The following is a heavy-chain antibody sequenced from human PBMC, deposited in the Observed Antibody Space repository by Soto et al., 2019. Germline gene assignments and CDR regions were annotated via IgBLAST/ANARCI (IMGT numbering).Heavy chain of an antibody. V-gene: IGHV3-7*01. J-gene: IGHJ4*02. Sequence: PGGSLRLSCVASGFTFSTYWMDWVRQAPGKGLEWVANINQDGSEKHYVDPVKGRFTISRDNAKNSLYLQMSSLTAEDSALYYCSRSLDYWGPGALVTVSS. CDR1: GFTFSTYW. CDR2: INQDGSEK. CDR3: SRSLDY.